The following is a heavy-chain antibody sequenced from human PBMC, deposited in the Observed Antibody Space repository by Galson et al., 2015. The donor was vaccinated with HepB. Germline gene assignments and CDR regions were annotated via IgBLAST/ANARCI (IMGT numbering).Heavy chain of an antibody. D-gene: IGHD2-2*01. V-gene: IGHV3-64D*06. CDR2: ISSNGGRT. CDR3: VKTDIVVVPAALWGNAFDI. CDR1: RFTLRTHL. Sequence: SLRLSSAPARFTLRTHLVRWVREAPGKGLEYVSAISSNGGRTYYADSVKGRFTISRDNPKNTLYLQMSRLRAEYTAVYYCVKTDIVVVPAALWGNAFDIWGQGTMVTVSS. J-gene: IGHJ3*02.